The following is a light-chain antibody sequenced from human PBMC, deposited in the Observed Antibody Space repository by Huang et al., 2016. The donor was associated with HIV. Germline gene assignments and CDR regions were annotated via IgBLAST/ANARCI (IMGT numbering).Light chain of an antibody. Sequence: EIVMTQSPVTLSVSPGDRATLSCKASQSVSNKLAWYQQKPGQAPRLRIYGASTRATGIPARFSGSGSGTEFTLTINSLESGDFAVYYCQQYNNWPPWTFGQGTKVEIK. CDR3: QQYNNWPPWT. J-gene: IGKJ1*01. CDR1: QSVSNK. CDR2: GAS. V-gene: IGKV3-15*01.